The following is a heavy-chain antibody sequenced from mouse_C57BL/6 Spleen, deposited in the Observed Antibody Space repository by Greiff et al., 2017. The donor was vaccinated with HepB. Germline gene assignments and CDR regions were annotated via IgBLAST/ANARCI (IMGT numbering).Heavy chain of an antibody. J-gene: IGHJ2*01. D-gene: IGHD1-1*01. CDR2: ISYDGSN. Sequence: EVHLVESGPGLVKPSQSLSLTCSVTGYSITSGYYWNWIRQFPGNKLEWMGYISYDGSNNYNPSLKNRISITRDTSKYQFFLKLNSVTTEDTATYYCATSSSYYFDYWGQGTTLTVSS. CDR3: ATSSSYYFDY. V-gene: IGHV3-6*01. CDR1: GYSITSGYY.